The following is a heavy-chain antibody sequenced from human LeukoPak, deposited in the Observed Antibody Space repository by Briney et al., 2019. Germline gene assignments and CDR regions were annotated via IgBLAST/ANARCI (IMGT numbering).Heavy chain of an antibody. V-gene: IGHV1-69*06. Sequence: ASVKVSCKASGGTFSSYAISWVRQAPGQGLEWMGGIIPIFGTANYAQKFQGRVTITADKSTSTAYMELSSLRSEDTAVYYCARDLVIGRDGDNNWGQGTLVTVSS. CDR3: ARDLVIGRDGDNN. J-gene: IGHJ4*02. CDR1: GGTFSSYA. D-gene: IGHD5-24*01. CDR2: IIPIFGTA.